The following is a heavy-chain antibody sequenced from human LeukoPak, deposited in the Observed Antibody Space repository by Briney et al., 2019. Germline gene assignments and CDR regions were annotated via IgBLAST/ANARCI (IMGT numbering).Heavy chain of an antibody. V-gene: IGHV4-30-4*01. CDR3: ARGSSSGYFVDY. D-gene: IGHD3-22*01. J-gene: IGHJ4*02. Sequence: SQTLSLTRTVSGGSISSGDYYWSWIRQPPGKGLEWIGYIYYSGSTYYNPSLKSRVTISVDTSKNQFSLKLSSVTAADTAVYYCARGSSSGYFVDYWGQGTLVTVSS. CDR1: GGSISSGDYY. CDR2: IYYSGST.